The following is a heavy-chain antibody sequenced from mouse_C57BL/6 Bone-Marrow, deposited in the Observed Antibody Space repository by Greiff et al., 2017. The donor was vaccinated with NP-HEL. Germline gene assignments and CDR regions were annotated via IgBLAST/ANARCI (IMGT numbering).Heavy chain of an antibody. CDR2: IRLKSDNYAT. CDR3: TPYYYGSSYDWYFDV. CDR1: GFTFSNYW. D-gene: IGHD1-1*01. Sequence: EVKLVESGGGLVQPGGSMKLSCVASGFTFSNYWMNWVRQSPEKGLEWVAQIRLKSDNYATHYAESVKGRFTISRDDSKSSVYLQMNNLRAEDTGIYYCTPYYYGSSYDWYFDVWGTGTTVTVSS. J-gene: IGHJ1*03. V-gene: IGHV6-3*01.